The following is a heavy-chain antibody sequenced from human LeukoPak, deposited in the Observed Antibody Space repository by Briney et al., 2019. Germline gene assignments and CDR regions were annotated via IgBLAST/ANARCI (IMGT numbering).Heavy chain of an antibody. CDR2: IYHSGST. CDR3: ARRGYIAAAGIDAFDI. Sequence: PSQTLSLTCTVSGGSISSGGYYWSWIRQPPGKGLEWIGYIYHSGSTYYNPSLKSRVTISVDRSKNQFSLKLSSVTAADTAVYYCARRGYIAAAGIDAFDIWGQGTMVTVSS. J-gene: IGHJ3*02. CDR1: GGSISSGGYY. V-gene: IGHV4-30-2*01. D-gene: IGHD6-13*01.